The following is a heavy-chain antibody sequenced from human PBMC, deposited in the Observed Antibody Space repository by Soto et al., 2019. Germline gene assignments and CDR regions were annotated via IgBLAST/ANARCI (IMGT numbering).Heavy chain of an antibody. CDR1: GGSISSGGYS. Sequence: SETLSLTCAVSGGSISSGGYSWSWIRQPPGKGLEWIGYIYHSGSTYYNTSLKSRVTISVDRSKNQFSLKLSSVTAADTAVYYCARGNEGYYDSSGYYYSYYFDYWGQGTLVTVSS. CDR3: ARGNEGYYDSSGYYYSYYFDY. CDR2: IYHSGST. D-gene: IGHD3-22*01. V-gene: IGHV4-30-2*01. J-gene: IGHJ4*02.